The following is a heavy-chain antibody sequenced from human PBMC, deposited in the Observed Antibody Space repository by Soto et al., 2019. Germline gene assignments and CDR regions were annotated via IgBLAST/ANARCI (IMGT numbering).Heavy chain of an antibody. CDR3: ARARRRATQLHDMDV. CDR2: INHSGST. V-gene: IGHV4-34*01. D-gene: IGHD2-15*01. CDR1: GGYFSGYY. Sequence: SENLSLTCADYGGYFSGYYWSRIRQPPGKGLEWIGEINHSGSTNYNPSLKSRVTISVDTSKNQFSLKLSSVTAADTAVYYCARARRRATQLHDMDVWGKGTTVT. J-gene: IGHJ6*03.